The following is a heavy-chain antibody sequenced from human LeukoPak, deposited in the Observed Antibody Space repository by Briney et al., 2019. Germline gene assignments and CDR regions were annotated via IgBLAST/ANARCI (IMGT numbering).Heavy chain of an antibody. CDR3: TRDRGSSTLGDY. J-gene: IGHJ4*02. CDR2: IWYDGSNK. V-gene: IGHV3-33*01. Sequence: PGGSLRLSCAASGFTFSSYGMHWVRQAPGKGLEWVAVIWYDGSNKYYADSVKGRFTISRDNSKNTLYLQMNSLKTEDTAVYYCTRDRGSSTLGDYWGQGTLVTVSS. D-gene: IGHD7-27*01. CDR1: GFTFSSYG.